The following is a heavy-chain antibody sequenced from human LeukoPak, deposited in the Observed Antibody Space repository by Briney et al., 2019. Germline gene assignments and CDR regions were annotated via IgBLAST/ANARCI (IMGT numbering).Heavy chain of an antibody. CDR2: ISFDGSNK. V-gene: IGHV3-30-3*01. J-gene: IGHJ5*02. D-gene: IGHD4-17*01. Sequence: PGGSLRLSCAASGFXFSSYAIHWVRQAPGKGLEWVAIISFDGSNKYYADSVKGRFTISRDNSKNTLYLQMNSLRAEDTAVFYCAKDDYGFDHWGQGTLVTVSS. CDR1: GFXFSSYA. CDR3: AKDDYGFDH.